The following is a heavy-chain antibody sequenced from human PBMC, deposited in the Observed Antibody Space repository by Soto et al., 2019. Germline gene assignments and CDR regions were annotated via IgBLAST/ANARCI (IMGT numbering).Heavy chain of an antibody. CDR2: MLHSGNT. V-gene: IGHV4-4*02. D-gene: IGHD6-19*01. Sequence: QLQLQESGPGLVKPSGTLSLTCAVSGDSVISNWWWGWVRQSPGKGVEWIADMLHSGNTNYSPSLERRITLSVDKCTTLFSLKRNSMTAADTAVYFSVRSPGWYKIDSWGQGISVTVSS. CDR1: GDSVISNWW. CDR3: VRSPGWYKIDS. J-gene: IGHJ4*02.